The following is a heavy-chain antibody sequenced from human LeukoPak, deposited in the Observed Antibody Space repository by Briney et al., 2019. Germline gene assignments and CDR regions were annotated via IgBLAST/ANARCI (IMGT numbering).Heavy chain of an antibody. D-gene: IGHD3-10*01. J-gene: IGHJ4*02. Sequence: TGGSLRLSCAASGFTFSSYAMSWVRQAPGKGLEWVSAISGSGGGGGTTNYADSVKGRFTISRDNSKNTLYLRMNSLRAEDTAVYYCVCYYASGVFYWGQGTLVTVSS. CDR1: GFTFSSYA. V-gene: IGHV3-23*01. CDR3: VCYYASGVFY. CDR2: ISGSGGGGGTT.